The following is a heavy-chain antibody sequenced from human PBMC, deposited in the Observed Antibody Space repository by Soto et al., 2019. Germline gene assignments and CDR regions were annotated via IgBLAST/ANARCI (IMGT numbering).Heavy chain of an antibody. J-gene: IGHJ5*02. CDR2: ISAYNGNT. V-gene: IGHV1-18*01. CDR3: ASLEGYCSGGSCSNWFDP. Sequence: ASVKVSCKASGYTFTSYGISWVRQAPGQGLEWKGWISAYNGNTNYAQKLQGRVTMTTDTSTSTAYMELRSLRSDDTAVYYCASLEGYCSGGSCSNWFDPWGQGTLVTVS. D-gene: IGHD2-15*01. CDR1: GYTFTSYG.